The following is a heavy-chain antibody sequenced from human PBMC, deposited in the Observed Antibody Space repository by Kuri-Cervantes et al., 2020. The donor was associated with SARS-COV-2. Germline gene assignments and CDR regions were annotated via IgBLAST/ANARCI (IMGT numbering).Heavy chain of an antibody. Sequence: GESLKISCEVSGFTFSSYWMHWVRQAPGEGLVWVSHINDYGSTTRYTDSVKGRFTISRDNAKNTVYLQMHSLTAADTAVYYCARGEGPWGQGILVTVSS. V-gene: IGHV3-74*01. CDR1: GFTFSSYW. CDR3: ARGEGP. D-gene: IGHD1-26*01. J-gene: IGHJ5*02. CDR2: INDYGSTT.